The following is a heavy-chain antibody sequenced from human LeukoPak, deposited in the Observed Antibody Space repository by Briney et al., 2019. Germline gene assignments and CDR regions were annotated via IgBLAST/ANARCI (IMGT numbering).Heavy chain of an antibody. J-gene: IGHJ4*02. CDR2: IRSKANSYAT. CDR3: TRHLDPTGDY. V-gene: IGHV3-73*01. Sequence: GGSLKLSCAASGFTFSGSAMHWVRRASGRGLEWVGRIRSKANSYATAYAASVKGRFTISRDDSKNTAYLQMNSLKTEDTAVYYCTRHLDPTGDYWGQGTLVTVSS. D-gene: IGHD3-9*01. CDR1: GFTFSGSA.